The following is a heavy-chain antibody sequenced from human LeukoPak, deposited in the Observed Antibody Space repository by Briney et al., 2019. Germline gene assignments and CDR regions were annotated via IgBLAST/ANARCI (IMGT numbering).Heavy chain of an antibody. CDR1: GGSFSGYY. D-gene: IGHD3-3*01. CDR3: ARRGSYDFWSGYYYPLGRGNNWFDP. V-gene: IGHV4-34*01. Sequence: IPSETLSLTCAVYGGSFSGYYWSWIRQPPGKGLEWIGEINHSGSANYNPSLKSRVTISVDTSKNQFSLKLSSVTAADTAVYYCARRGSYDFWSGYYYPLGRGNNWFDPWGQGTLVTVSS. CDR2: INHSGSA. J-gene: IGHJ5*02.